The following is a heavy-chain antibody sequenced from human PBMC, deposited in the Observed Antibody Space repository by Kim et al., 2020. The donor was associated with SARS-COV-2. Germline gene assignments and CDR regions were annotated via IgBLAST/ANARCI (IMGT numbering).Heavy chain of an antibody. CDR3: ARQHSSGWSGKWFDP. CDR2: IYYSGST. J-gene: IGHJ5*02. V-gene: IGHV4-39*01. Sequence: SETLSLTCTVSGGSISSSSYYWGWIRQPPGKGLEWIGSIYYSGSTYYNPSLKSRVTISVDTSKNQFSLKLSSVTAADTAVYYCARQHSSGWSGKWFDPWGQGTLVTVSS. CDR1: GGSISSSSYY. D-gene: IGHD6-19*01.